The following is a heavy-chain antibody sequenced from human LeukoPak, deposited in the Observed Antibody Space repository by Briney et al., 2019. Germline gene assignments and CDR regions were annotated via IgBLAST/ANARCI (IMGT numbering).Heavy chain of an antibody. CDR2: NKSDGST. D-gene: IGHD3-22*01. V-gene: IGHV3-74*01. CDR1: GFTFSSYW. CDR3: ARAPSEIGGYYPEYFRH. J-gene: IGHJ1*01. Sequence: GGSLRLSCAASGFTFSSYWMHWVRQAPGKGLVWVSRNKSDGSTNYADSVKGRFTISRDNAKNTVSLQMNSLRAEDTGVYYSARAPSEIGGYYPEYFRHWGQGTLVTVSS.